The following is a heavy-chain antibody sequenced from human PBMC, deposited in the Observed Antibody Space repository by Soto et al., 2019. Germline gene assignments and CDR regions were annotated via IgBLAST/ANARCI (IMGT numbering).Heavy chain of an antibody. CDR2: INYSGST. Sequence: SETLSLTWTVSGGSISSSSYYWGWIRQPPGKGLEWIGKINYSGSTNYNPSLKSRVTISVDTSKNQFSLKLSSVTAADTAVYYCAARHLVVPAARGAFDIWGQGTMVTVSS. CDR3: AARHLVVPAARGAFDI. D-gene: IGHD2-2*01. CDR1: GGSISSSSYY. V-gene: IGHV4-39*07. J-gene: IGHJ3*02.